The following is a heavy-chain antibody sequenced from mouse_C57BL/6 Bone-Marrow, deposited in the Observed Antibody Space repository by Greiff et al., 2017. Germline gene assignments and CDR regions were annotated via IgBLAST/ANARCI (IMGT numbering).Heavy chain of an antibody. J-gene: IGHJ3*01. CDR2: INPYNGGT. D-gene: IGHD3-2*02. V-gene: IGHV1-19*01. CDR1: GYTFTDYY. CDR3: ARATAQATSWFAY. Sequence: VQLQQSGPVLVKPGASVKMSCKASGYTFTDYYMNWVKQSHGKSLKWIGVINPYNGGTSYNQKFKGKATLTVDKSSSTAYMELNSLTSEDSAVYYCARATAQATSWFAYWGQVTLVTVSA.